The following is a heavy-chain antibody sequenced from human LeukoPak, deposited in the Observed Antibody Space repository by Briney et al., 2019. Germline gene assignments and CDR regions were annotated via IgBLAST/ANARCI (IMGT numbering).Heavy chain of an antibody. V-gene: IGHV4-34*01. D-gene: IGHD2-2*01. J-gene: IGHJ6*02. CDR2: INHSGST. Sequence: PSETLSLTCAVYGGSFSGYYWSWIRQPPGKGLEWIGKINHSGSTNYNPSLKSRVTISVDTSKNQFSLKLSSVIAADTAVYYCARGRVPAAIRYGMDVWGQGTTVTVSS. CDR3: ARGRVPAAIRYGMDV. CDR1: GGSFSGYY.